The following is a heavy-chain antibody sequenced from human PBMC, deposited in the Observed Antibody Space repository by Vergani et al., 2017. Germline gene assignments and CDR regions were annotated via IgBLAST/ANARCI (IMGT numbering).Heavy chain of an antibody. Sequence: EVQLVESGGGLVPPGRSLRLSCAASGFSFGDYAMTWVRQAPGKGLGWVAFIRNKAYGGTTEYAASVKGRFTISRDDSKRLAYLQLSGLKTEDTAVYFCSRGRGYSFGYSDYWGLGTLVTVSS. CDR1: GFSFGDYA. CDR3: SRGRGYSFGYSDY. CDR2: IRNKAYGGTT. V-gene: IGHV3-49*04. J-gene: IGHJ4*02. D-gene: IGHD5-18*01.